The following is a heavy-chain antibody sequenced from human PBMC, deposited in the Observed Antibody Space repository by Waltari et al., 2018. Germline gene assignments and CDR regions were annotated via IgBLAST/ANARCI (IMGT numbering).Heavy chain of an antibody. Sequence: QGQLVESGGGVVQPGGSLRLSCAASGFTFSSYGMHWVRQAPGKGLEWVAFIRYDGSNKYYADSVKGRFTISRDNSKNTLYLQMNSLRAEDTAVYYCASSGAYGDYAYYFDYWGQGTLVTVSS. J-gene: IGHJ4*02. V-gene: IGHV3-30*02. CDR1: GFTFSSYG. D-gene: IGHD4-17*01. CDR2: IRYDGSNK. CDR3: ASSGAYGDYAYYFDY.